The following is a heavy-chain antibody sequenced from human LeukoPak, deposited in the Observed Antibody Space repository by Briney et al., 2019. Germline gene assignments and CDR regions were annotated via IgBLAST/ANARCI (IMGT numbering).Heavy chain of an antibody. D-gene: IGHD3-22*01. Sequence: GGSLRLSCAASGFSFISYAMYWVRQAPGKGLEWVAVISYEGSNKYYADSVKGRFTISRDNSKNTLYLQMNSLRAEDTAVYYCARRPSPFDSSGYYHLVDWGQGTLVTVSS. CDR1: GFSFISYA. V-gene: IGHV3-30*04. CDR3: ARRPSPFDSSGYYHLVD. CDR2: ISYEGSNK. J-gene: IGHJ4*02.